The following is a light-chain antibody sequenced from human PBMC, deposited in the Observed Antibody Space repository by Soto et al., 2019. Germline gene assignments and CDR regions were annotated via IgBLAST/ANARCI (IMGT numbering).Light chain of an antibody. CDR3: QQANSIPLT. Sequence: DIQMTQSPSSVSAYVGDRVTITCRASQGISSWLAWYQQKPGEAPRLLIYGASSLQRGVPSRFSGSGSGPDFILTISSLQPEDSATYYCQQANSIPLTFGGGTKVEIK. J-gene: IGKJ4*01. CDR1: QGISSW. CDR2: GAS. V-gene: IGKV1D-12*01.